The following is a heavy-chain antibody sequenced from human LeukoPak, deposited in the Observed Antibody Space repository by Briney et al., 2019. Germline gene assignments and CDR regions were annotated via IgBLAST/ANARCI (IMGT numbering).Heavy chain of an antibody. Sequence: SETLYLTCTVSGGSISSHYWSWIRQPPGERLEWIGYMYYSGSTNYNPSLKSRVTISVDTSKNRFSLKLSSVTAADTAVYYCARGQVVAATPEYFQYWGQGTLVTVSS. CDR3: ARGQVVAATPEYFQY. CDR2: MYYSGST. J-gene: IGHJ1*01. V-gene: IGHV4-59*11. D-gene: IGHD2-15*01. CDR1: GGSISSHY.